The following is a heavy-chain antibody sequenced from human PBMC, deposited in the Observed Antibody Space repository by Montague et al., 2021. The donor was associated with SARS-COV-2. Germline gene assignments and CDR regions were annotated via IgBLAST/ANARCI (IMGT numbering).Heavy chain of an antibody. D-gene: IGHD6-19*01. Sequence: SLRLSCAASGFTFSSYSMNWVRQAPGKGLEWVSSISSSSSYIYYADSVKGRFTISRDNSKNTLYLQMNSLRAEDTAVYYCARDRGIAVTGTLYWGQGTLVTVSS. J-gene: IGHJ4*02. V-gene: IGHV3-21*01. CDR2: ISSSSSYI. CDR3: ARDRGIAVTGTLY. CDR1: GFTFSSYS.